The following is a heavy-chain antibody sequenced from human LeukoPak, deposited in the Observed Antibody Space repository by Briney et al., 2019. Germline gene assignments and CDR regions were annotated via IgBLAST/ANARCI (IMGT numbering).Heavy chain of an antibody. CDR1: GGTFSSYA. CDR3: AREIRYYDSSGYRGMDV. J-gene: IGHJ6*02. Sequence: SVKVSCKASGGTFSSYAISWVRQAPGQGLEWMGGIIPIFGTANYAQKFQGRVTITADESTSTAYMELSSLRSEDTAVYYCAREIRYYDSSGYRGMDVWGQGTTVTVSS. V-gene: IGHV1-69*13. D-gene: IGHD3-22*01. CDR2: IIPIFGTA.